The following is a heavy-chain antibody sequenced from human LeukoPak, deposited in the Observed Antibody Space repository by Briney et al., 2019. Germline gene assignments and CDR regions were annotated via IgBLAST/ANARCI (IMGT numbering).Heavy chain of an antibody. Sequence: GASVKVSCKASGYTFTSYDINWVRQAPGQGLEWMGWINPNSGGTNYAQKFQGRVTMTRDTSISTAYMELSRLRSDDTAVYYCARVLYFYDSSDSPGGYWGQGTLVTVSS. D-gene: IGHD3-22*01. CDR2: INPNSGGT. V-gene: IGHV1-2*02. J-gene: IGHJ4*02. CDR3: ARVLYFYDSSDSPGGY. CDR1: GYTFTSYD.